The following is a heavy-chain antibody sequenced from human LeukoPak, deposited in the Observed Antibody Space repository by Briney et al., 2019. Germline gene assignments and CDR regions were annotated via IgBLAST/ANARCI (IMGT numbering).Heavy chain of an antibody. CDR1: GFNFSHYA. CDR2: ISGSGRST. CDR3: ARRAMPATRAVQNYFDP. D-gene: IGHD2-15*01. V-gene: IGHV3-23*01. J-gene: IGHJ5*02. Sequence: GGSLRLSCDVSGFNFSHYAMSWVRQPPGKGLEAVSAISGSGRSTYYVESVKGRFTISRDNSKNILYLQMNSLRTDDTALYYCARRAMPATRAVQNYFDPWGQGTLVTVSS.